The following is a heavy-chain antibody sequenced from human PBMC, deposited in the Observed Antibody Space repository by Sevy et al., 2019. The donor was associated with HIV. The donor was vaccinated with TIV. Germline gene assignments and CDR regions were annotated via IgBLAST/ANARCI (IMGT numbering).Heavy chain of an antibody. CDR2: IDSGGST. J-gene: IGHJ6*02. V-gene: IGHV3-66*01. CDR1: GFTFNTYW. Sequence: GGSLRLSCAASGFTFNTYWMTWVRQAPGKGLEWVSLIDSGGSTYYADSVKGRFTISRDNAKNTLYLQMNPLRAEDTAVYFCARDRYYDASGYYYYYYGMDVWGQGTTVTVSS. CDR3: ARDRYYDASGYYYYYYGMDV. D-gene: IGHD3-22*01.